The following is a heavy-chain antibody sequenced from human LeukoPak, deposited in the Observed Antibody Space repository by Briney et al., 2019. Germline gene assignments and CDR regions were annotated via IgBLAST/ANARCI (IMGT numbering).Heavy chain of an antibody. D-gene: IGHD4-17*01. CDR2: IDPSDSYI. CDR3: ARVRVTTSLYYYYGLDV. V-gene: IGHV5-10-1*01. Sequence: GESLKISCRGTGYNFNNYWIAWVRQMPGKGLEWMGRIDPSDSYINYSPSFQGHVTISADKSISTAYLQWSSLKASDTAMYYCARVRVTTSLYYYYGLDVWGQGTTVTVSS. J-gene: IGHJ6*02. CDR1: GYNFNNYW.